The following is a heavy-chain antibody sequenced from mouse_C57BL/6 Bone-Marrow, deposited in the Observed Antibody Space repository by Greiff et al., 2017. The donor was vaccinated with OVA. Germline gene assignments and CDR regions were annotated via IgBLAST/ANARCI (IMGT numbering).Heavy chain of an antibody. J-gene: IGHJ2*01. CDR3: ASLYGGY. V-gene: IGHV5-17*01. D-gene: IGHD1-1*02. CDR1: GFTFSDYG. Sequence: EVKLVESGGGLVKPGGSLKLSCAASGFTFSDYGMHWVRQAPEKGLEWVAYISTGSSTIYYADTVKGRFTISRDNAKNTLFMQMTSLRSEDTAMYYCASLYGGYWGQGTTLTVSS. CDR2: ISTGSSTI.